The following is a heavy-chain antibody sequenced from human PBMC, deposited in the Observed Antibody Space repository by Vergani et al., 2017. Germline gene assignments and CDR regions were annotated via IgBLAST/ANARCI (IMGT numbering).Heavy chain of an antibody. CDR1: GGSISSGGYY. Sequence: QVQLQESGPGLVKPSQTLSLTCTVSGGSISSGGYYWSWIRQHPGKGLEWIGYIYYSGRTYYNPSLKSRFTISVDTSKNQFSLKLSSVTAADTAVYYCARERNDGYYYYYYMDVWGKGTTVTVSS. J-gene: IGHJ6*03. D-gene: IGHD1-1*01. CDR2: IYYSGRT. V-gene: IGHV4-31*03. CDR3: ARERNDGYYYYYYMDV.